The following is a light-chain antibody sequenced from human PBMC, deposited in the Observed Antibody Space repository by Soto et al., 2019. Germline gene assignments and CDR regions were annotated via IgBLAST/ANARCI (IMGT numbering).Light chain of an antibody. CDR2: EAS. J-gene: IGKJ1*01. Sequence: QMTPSPSTLSPSNGYRFTLTARAGQDIKXYLXWYXXKXGXXXKXXXYEASVLEKGVPSRFSGSGSGTDFTFTINSLQPEDIATYYCQQSYTNPWTFGQGTKVDIK. V-gene: IGKV1-33*01. CDR1: QDIKXY. CDR3: QQSYTNPWT.